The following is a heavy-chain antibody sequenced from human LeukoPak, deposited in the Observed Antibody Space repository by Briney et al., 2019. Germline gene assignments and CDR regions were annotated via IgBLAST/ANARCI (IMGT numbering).Heavy chain of an antibody. CDR1: GYTLTELA. J-gene: IGHJ4*02. CDR2: FDPEKGET. D-gene: IGHD2-21*01. CDR3: ATPLGPLGLIPYYFDY. V-gene: IGHV1-24*01. Sequence: ASVKVSCKVSGYTLTELAMHWVRQAPGKGLEWIGGFDPEKGETIYTQQLQGRLTMTEDTSTDTAYMELSSLTSEDMAVYYCATPLGPLGLIPYYFDYWGQGTLVTVSS.